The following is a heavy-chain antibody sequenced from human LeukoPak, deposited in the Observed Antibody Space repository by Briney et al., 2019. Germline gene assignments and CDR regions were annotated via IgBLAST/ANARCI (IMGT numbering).Heavy chain of an antibody. V-gene: IGHV3-30*18. D-gene: IGHD3-9*01. J-gene: IGHJ3*02. CDR2: ISYDGSNK. CDR3: AKRLSDMNAFDI. Sequence: PGGSLRLSCAASGFTFSSYGMHWVRQAPGKGLEWVAVISYDGSNKYYADSVKGRFTISRDNSKNTLYLQMNSLRAEDTAVYYCAKRLSDMNAFDIWGQGTMVTVSS. CDR1: GFTFSSYG.